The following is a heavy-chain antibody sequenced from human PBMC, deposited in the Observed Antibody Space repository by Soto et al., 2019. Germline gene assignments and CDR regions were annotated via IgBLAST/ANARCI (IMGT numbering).Heavy chain of an antibody. CDR1: GFTFSSNS. V-gene: IGHV3-48*02. J-gene: IGHJ5*02. Sequence: EVQVVESGGGLVQPGGSLRLSCAASGFTFSSNSMNWVRQAPGKGLEWISYISSSSSTIYADSVKGRFTISRDNAKNSLYLQMNSLRDEDTAVYYCARVIWSGNITSDLWGQGTLVTVSS. CDR2: ISSSSSTI. D-gene: IGHD3-3*01. CDR3: ARVIWSGNITSDL.